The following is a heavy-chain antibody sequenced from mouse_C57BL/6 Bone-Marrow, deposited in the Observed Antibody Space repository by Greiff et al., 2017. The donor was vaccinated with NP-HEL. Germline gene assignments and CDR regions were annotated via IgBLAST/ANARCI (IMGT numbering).Heavy chain of an antibody. CDR3: ARPTITTVVVRELDY. J-gene: IGHJ2*01. CDR1: GYTFTSYG. V-gene: IGHV1-81*01. D-gene: IGHD1-1*01. CDR2: IYPRSGNT. Sequence: QVQLQQSGAELARPGASVKLSCKASGYTFTSYGISWVKQRTGQGLEWIGEIYPRSGNTYYNEKFKGKATLTADKSSSTAYMELRSLTSEDSAVYFWARPTITTVVVRELDYGGKGTTLTVSS.